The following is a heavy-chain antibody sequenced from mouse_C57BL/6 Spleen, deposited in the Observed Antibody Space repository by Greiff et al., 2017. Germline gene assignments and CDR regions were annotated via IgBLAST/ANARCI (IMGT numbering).Heavy chain of an antibody. D-gene: IGHD1-1*01. CDR3: ARTEEKCITTVVEGAWFAY. J-gene: IGHJ3*01. Sequence: VQLQQPGAELVKPGASVKLSCKASGYTFTSYWMHWVKQRPGRGLEWIGRIDPNSGGTKYNEKFKSKATLTVDKPSSTAYMQLSSLTSEDSAVYYCARTEEKCITTVVEGAWFAYWGQGTLVTVSA. V-gene: IGHV1-72*01. CDR1: GYTFTSYW. CDR2: IDPNSGGT.